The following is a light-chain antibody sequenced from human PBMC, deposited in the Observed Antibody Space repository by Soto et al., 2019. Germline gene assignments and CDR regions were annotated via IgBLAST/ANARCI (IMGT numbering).Light chain of an antibody. CDR3: QQVSSYPLT. CDR2: DAS. J-gene: IGKJ4*01. V-gene: IGKV3-20*01. CDR1: QTVRNNY. Sequence: VLTQSPGTLSLSPGERATLSCRASQTVRNNYLAWYQQKPGQAPRLLIYDASSRATGIPDRFSGGGSGTDFTLTICRLEPEDFAVYYCQQVSSYPLTFGGGTKVDIK.